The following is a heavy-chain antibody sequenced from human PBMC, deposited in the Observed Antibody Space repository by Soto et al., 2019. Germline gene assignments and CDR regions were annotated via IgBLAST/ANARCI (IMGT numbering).Heavy chain of an antibody. CDR3: ARHWRTGYSTVFGVVMGWFDP. CDR2: IYYSGST. Sequence: AETLSLTCTATGDAITSTDYYWCCIRQPPGKGLEWVASIYYSGSTYHNPSLKSRVTISVDTSKNQFSLKVTSVTAADTAVYYCARHWRTGYSTVFGVVMGWFDPWGQGTLVTVSS. CDR1: GDAITSTDYY. D-gene: IGHD3-3*01. V-gene: IGHV4-39*01. J-gene: IGHJ5*02.